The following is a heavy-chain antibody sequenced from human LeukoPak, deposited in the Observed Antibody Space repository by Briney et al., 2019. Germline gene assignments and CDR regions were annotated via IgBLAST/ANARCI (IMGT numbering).Heavy chain of an antibody. CDR1: RFTFSSYS. CDR2: ISSSSSYI. CDR3: ARGGYDYIWVSYYGNL. V-gene: IGHV3-21*01. Sequence: PGGSLRLSCAASRFTFSSYSMNWVRQAPGKGLEWVSSISSSSSYIYYADSVKGRFTISRDNAKNSLYLQMNSPRAEDTAVYYCARGGYDYIWVSYYGNLWGQGTLLTVSS. D-gene: IGHD3-16*01. J-gene: IGHJ4*02.